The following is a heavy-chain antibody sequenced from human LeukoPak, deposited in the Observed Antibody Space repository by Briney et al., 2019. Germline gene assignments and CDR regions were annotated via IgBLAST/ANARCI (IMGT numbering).Heavy chain of an antibody. D-gene: IGHD3-22*01. V-gene: IGHV5-51*01. CDR1: GYSFTSYW. Sequence: GESLKISCKGSGYSFTSYWIGWVRQMPGKGLEWMGIIYPGDSDTRYSPSFQGQVTISADKSISTAYLQWSSLKASDTAMYYCARHSVYDSSGYYMLVYWGQGTLVTVSS. CDR3: ARHSVYDSSGYYMLVY. CDR2: IYPGDSDT. J-gene: IGHJ4*02.